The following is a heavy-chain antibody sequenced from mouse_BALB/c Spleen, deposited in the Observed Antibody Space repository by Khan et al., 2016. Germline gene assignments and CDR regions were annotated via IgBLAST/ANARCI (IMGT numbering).Heavy chain of an antibody. CDR3: ARMARK. J-gene: IGHJ2*01. CDR1: GLNIKDTY. Sequence: VQLQQSGAELVKSGATVKLSCTASGLNIKDTYMHWLKQWPEQDLEWIGRLDPPNGNTKYDPKFQDMASIPADTSSTTSYLHLHSLTSDDPAVYYGARMARKGVQGTTLTDTS. V-gene: IGHV14-3*02. CDR2: LDPPNGNT.